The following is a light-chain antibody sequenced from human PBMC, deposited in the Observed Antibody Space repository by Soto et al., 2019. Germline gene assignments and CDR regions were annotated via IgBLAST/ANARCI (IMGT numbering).Light chain of an antibody. J-gene: IGKJ4*01. CDR3: QQYNGYRLA. CDR1: QSISNW. V-gene: IGKV1-5*03. CDR2: KAS. Sequence: QYPSSLSASVGDRVTFTCRASQSISNWLAWYQQKPGKAPKLLIYKASTLESGVPSRFSGSGSGTEFTLTISSLQADDFAIYYCQQYNGYRLAFGGGTKVDI.